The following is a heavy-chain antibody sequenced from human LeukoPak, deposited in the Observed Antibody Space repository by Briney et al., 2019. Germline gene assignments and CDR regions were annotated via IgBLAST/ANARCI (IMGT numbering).Heavy chain of an antibody. CDR1: GYSFTSYW. CDR2: IYPGDSDT. CDR3: ASSRPNYYDSSGYYYPRYFQH. V-gene: IGHV5-51*01. D-gene: IGHD3-22*01. J-gene: IGHJ1*01. Sequence: GESLKISCKGSGYSFTSYWIGWVRQMPGKGLEWMGIIYPGDSDTRYSPSFQGQVTISADKSISTAYLQWSSLKASDTDMYYCASSRPNYYDSSGYYYPRYFQHWGQGTPVTVSS.